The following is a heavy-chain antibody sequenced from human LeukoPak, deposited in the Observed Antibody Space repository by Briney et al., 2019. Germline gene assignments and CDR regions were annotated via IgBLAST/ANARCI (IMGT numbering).Heavy chain of an antibody. CDR1: GYTFTRNY. CDR2: INPGGGDT. V-gene: IGHV1-46*01. D-gene: IGHD3-10*01. CDR3: ARDGGGPFGSYGVDV. Sequence: ASVKVSCKASGYTFTRNYIHWVRQAPGQGLEWMGMINPGGGDTGSAQRFQGRVTMTRERSTCTDSMEVHSLRSKDTAVYFCARDGGGPFGSYGVDVWGQGTTVTV. J-gene: IGHJ6*02.